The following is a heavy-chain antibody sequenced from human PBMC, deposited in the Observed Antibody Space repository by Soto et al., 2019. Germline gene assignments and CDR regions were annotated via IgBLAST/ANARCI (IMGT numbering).Heavy chain of an antibody. V-gene: IGHV3-30*18. CDR2: ISYDGSNK. J-gene: IGHJ5*02. D-gene: IGHD4-17*01. CDR1: GFTFSTYG. Sequence: PGGSLRLSCAASGFTFSTYGMHWVRQAPGKGLEWVAVISYDGSNKYHVDAVKGRFTISRDNSKNTLYLNMNSLRPEDTAVYYYAKDHGDYWSWFDPWGQGTLVTVSS. CDR3: AKDHGDYWSWFDP.